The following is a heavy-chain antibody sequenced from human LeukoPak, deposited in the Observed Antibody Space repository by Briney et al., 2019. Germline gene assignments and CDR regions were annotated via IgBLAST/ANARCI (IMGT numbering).Heavy chain of an antibody. CDR2: ISARGIST. CDR3: AKSFDFSNGHSPILTPFDS. J-gene: IGHJ4*02. V-gene: IGHV3-23*01. CDR1: GFTFSSYS. Sequence: GGSLRLSCAASGFTFSSYSMNWVRHAPWKGLEWVSSISARGISTYYADSVKGRFTISRDNSKNTLYLQMNSLRGDDIGVYYCAKSFDFSNGHSPILTPFDSWGQGTLVSVSS. D-gene: IGHD3-3*01.